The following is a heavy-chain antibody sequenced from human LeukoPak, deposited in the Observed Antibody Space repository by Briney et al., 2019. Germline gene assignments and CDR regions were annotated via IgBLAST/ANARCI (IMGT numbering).Heavy chain of an antibody. J-gene: IGHJ4*02. D-gene: IGHD3-3*01. CDR3: ARVGVTYYDFWSGYLISTYFDY. Sequence: PSETLSLTCAVYGGSFSGYYWSWIRQPPGKGLEWIGSIYYSGSTYYNPSLKSRVTISVDTSKNQFSLKLSSVTAADTAVYYCARVGVTYYDFWSGYLISTYFDYWGQGTLVTVSS. CDR1: GGSFSGYY. V-gene: IGHV4-34*01. CDR2: IYYSGST.